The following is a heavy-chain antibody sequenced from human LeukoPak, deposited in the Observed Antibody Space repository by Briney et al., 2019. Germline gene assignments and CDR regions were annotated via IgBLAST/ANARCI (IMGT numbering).Heavy chain of an antibody. CDR2: INHSGST. J-gene: IGHJ5*02. V-gene: IGHV4-34*01. D-gene: IGHD2-2*01. CDR3: ARGRRYIVVVPAAISSTLRPYNWFDP. CDR1: GGSFSGYY. Sequence: SETLSLTCAVYGGSFSGYYWSWIRQPPGKGLEWIGEINHSGSTNYNPSLKSRVTISVDTSKNQFSLKLSSVTAADTAVYYCARGRRYIVVVPAAISSTLRPYNWFDPWGQGTLVTVSS.